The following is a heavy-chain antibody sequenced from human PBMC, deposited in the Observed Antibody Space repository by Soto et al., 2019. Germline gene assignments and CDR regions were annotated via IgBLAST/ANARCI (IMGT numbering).Heavy chain of an antibody. J-gene: IGHJ5*02. CDR1: GYTFFTYD. V-gene: IGHV1-18*01. CDR3: ASHPGPTTSENGFDP. Sequence: QVHLVQSGVEVKTPGASVKVSCQASGYTFFTYDISWVRQAPGQGLEWMGWISTYSGDTKYAQKLQGRVTMTTGTSTTAAYLELRSLRSDDTAVYYCASHPGPTTSENGFDPWGQGTVVTVSS. CDR2: ISTYSGDT. D-gene: IGHD5-12*01.